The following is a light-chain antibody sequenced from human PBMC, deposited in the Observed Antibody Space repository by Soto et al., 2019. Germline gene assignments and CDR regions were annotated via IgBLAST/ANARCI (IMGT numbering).Light chain of an antibody. Sequence: DIQMTQTPSTLSASVGDRVTITCGASQTIDSWLAWYQQRPGKPPNLLIYKASTLASGVPSRFSGSGSGTEFTLTISSLQPDDFATYYCQQYNTYSTFGQGTRLEIK. CDR3: QQYNTYST. CDR2: KAS. V-gene: IGKV1-5*03. CDR1: QTIDSW. J-gene: IGKJ5*01.